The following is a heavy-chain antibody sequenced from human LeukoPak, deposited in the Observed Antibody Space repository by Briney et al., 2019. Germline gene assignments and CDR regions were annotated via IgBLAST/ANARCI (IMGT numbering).Heavy chain of an antibody. CDR2: ISAFSSNT. CDR3: AKGYTVITSTFDI. V-gene: IGHV3-23*01. D-gene: IGHD4-17*01. J-gene: IGHJ3*02. Sequence: HPGGSLRLSCAASGFTFSNYAMNWVRQAPGKGLEWVSVISAFSSNTYYADSVKGRFTISRDNSNNTLYLQMNSLRAEDTAVYYCAKGYTVITSTFDIWGQGTMVTVSS. CDR1: GFTFSNYA.